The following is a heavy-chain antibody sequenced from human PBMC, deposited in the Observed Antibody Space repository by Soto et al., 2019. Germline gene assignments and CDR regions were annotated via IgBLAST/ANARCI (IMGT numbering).Heavy chain of an antibody. V-gene: IGHV3-7*04. J-gene: IGHJ6*02. CDR3: ARFYYDSSGYLPSPYYYHYRMDV. CDR2: IKQDGSEK. D-gene: IGHD3-22*01. Sequence: PGGSLRLSCAASGFTFSSYWMSWVRQAPGKGLEWVANIKQDGSEKYYVDSVKGRFTISRDNAKNSLYLQMNSLRAEDTAVYYCARFYYDSSGYLPSPYYYHYRMDVRGQGTTVTVSS. CDR1: GFTFSSYW.